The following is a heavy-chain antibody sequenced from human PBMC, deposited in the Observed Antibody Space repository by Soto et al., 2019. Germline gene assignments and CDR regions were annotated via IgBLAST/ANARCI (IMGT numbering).Heavy chain of an antibody. J-gene: IGHJ6*03. CDR3: ARHLCIGRLKLNYFYMDV. V-gene: IGHV4-39*01. Sequence: SGTLSLTCTVSGGSISSSSYYWGWIRQPPGKGLEWIGSIYYSGRTYYNTSLKSRVTTTVDTSKNQFSLKMSSVTAADTAVYYCARHLCIGRLKLNYFYMDVWGKGTTVTVSS. CDR2: IYYSGRT. D-gene: IGHD1-1*01. CDR1: GGSISSSSYY.